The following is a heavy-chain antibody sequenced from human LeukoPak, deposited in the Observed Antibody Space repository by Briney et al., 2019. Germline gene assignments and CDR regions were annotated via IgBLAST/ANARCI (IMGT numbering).Heavy chain of an antibody. Sequence: SVKVSCKASGGTFSSYAISWVRQAPGQGLEWMGGIIPIFGTANYAQKFQGRVTIAADESTSTAYMELSSLRSEDTAVYYCARRPRLSDAFDIWGQGTMVTVSS. CDR2: IIPIFGTA. D-gene: IGHD4/OR15-4a*01. V-gene: IGHV1-69*13. J-gene: IGHJ3*02. CDR1: GGTFSSYA. CDR3: ARRPRLSDAFDI.